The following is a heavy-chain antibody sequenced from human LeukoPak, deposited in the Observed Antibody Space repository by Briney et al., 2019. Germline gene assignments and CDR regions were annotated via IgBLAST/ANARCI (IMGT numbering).Heavy chain of an antibody. J-gene: IGHJ5*02. CDR1: GFTFSSYA. CDR2: ISDSGST. Sequence: GGSLRLSCAASGFTFSSYAMSWVRQAPGKGLEWVSTISDSGSTYYADSVKGRFTISRDNAKNTVYLQMNSLRAEDTAVYFCAKTISGYCSRTSCLNWFDPWGQGNLVTVSS. D-gene: IGHD2-2*03. CDR3: AKTISGYCSRTSCLNWFDP. V-gene: IGHV3-23*01.